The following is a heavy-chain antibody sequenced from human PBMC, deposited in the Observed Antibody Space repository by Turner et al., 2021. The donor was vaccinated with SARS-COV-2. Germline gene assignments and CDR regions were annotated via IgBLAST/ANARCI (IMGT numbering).Heavy chain of an antibody. V-gene: IGHV1-18*01. CDR1: GYTFNHHG. J-gene: IGHJ4*02. CDR2: ISCYNGDT. CDR3: ARDPSNTSGRYQYFDY. D-gene: IGHD6-19*01. Sequence: QGHLVQSGAEVKKPGASVMFSCKASGYTFNHHGISWIRQAPGQGLEWIGWISCYNGDTKYAEKFQGRVTMTKDTSTGTAYMEVTSLRSDDTAVYYCARDPSNTSGRYQYFDYWGQGTLVTVSS.